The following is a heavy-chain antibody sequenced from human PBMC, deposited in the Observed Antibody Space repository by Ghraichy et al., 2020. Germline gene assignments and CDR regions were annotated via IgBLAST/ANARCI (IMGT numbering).Heavy chain of an antibody. Sequence: ASVKVSCKASGYTFNSYGISWVRQAPGQGLEWMGWISAYNGNTNYAQKLQGRVTLTTDTTTSTAYMEVGSLRSDDTAVYYCARVAPTYYYDSSGYSHFDYWGQGTLVTVSS. V-gene: IGHV1-18*04. CDR1: GYTFNSYG. CDR2: ISAYNGNT. CDR3: ARVAPTYYYDSSGYSHFDY. J-gene: IGHJ4*02. D-gene: IGHD3-22*01.